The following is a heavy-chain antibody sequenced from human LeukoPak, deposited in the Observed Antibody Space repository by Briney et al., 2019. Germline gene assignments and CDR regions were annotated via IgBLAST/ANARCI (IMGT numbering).Heavy chain of an antibody. CDR1: GFTFSSYG. V-gene: IGHV3-30*18. J-gene: IGHJ4*02. CDR3: AKAYYDLLTGYYPGGYFDY. CDR2: ISYDGSNK. Sequence: GGPLRLSCAASGFTFSSYGMHWVRQAPGKGLEWVAVISYDGSNKYYADSVKGRFTISRDNSKNTLYLQMNSLRAEDTAVYYCAKAYYDLLTGYYPGGYFDYWGQGTLVTVSS. D-gene: IGHD3-9*01.